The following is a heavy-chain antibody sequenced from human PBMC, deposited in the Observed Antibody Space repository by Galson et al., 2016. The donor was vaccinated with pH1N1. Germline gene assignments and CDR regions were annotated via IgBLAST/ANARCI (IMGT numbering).Heavy chain of an antibody. CDR1: GFTFSNYP. CDR3: SKDDPYGGDYPTNEYFQH. D-gene: IGHD4-23*01. Sequence: SLRLSCAASGFTFSNYPMSWVRQAPGKGLEWVSVISGSGSNTYYADSVKGRFTISRDNSKNTLYLQMNSLRAEDTAVYYCSKDDPYGGDYPTNEYFQHWGQGTLVTVSS. J-gene: IGHJ1*01. V-gene: IGHV3-23*01. CDR2: ISGSGSNT.